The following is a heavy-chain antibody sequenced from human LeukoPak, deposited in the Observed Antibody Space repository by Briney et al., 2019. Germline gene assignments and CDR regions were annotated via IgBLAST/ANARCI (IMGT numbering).Heavy chain of an antibody. CDR2: IYYSGST. V-gene: IGHV4-59*12. CDR1: GGSISSYY. J-gene: IGHJ4*02. Sequence: SETLSLTCTVSGGSISSYYWSWIRQPPGKGLEWIGYIYYSGSTNYNPSLKSRVTISVDTSKNQFSLKLSSVTAADTAVYYCARRRVLWFGKKQSYYFDYWGQGTLVTVSS. D-gene: IGHD3-10*01. CDR3: ARRRVLWFGKKQSYYFDY.